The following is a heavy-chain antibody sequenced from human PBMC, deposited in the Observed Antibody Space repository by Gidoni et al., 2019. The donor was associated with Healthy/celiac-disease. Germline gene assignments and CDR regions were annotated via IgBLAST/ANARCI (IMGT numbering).Heavy chain of an antibody. J-gene: IGHJ4*02. Sequence: EVQLVESGGGLVKPGGSLSLSCAASGFTFSNAWRNLVRQAPGMGLEWVGRIQSNTDGGTTYYAAPVKGRFTISRDDAKNTLYLQMNSLKTEDTAVYYCTPLSGGGDYVFDYWGQGTLVTVSS. D-gene: IGHD2-21*02. CDR1: GFTFSNAW. CDR2: IQSNTDGGTT. CDR3: TPLSGGGDYVFDY. V-gene: IGHV3-15*07.